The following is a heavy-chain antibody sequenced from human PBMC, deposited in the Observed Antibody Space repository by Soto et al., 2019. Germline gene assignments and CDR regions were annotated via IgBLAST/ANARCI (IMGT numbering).Heavy chain of an antibody. CDR2: ISSSSSVI. V-gene: IGHV3-48*04. J-gene: IGHJ3*02. Sequence: GGSLRLSCAVSGFTFSTYSMAWVRQAPGEGLEWVSYISSSSSVIYYADSVKGRIAVSRDNAKNSLYLQMHSLRAEDTAVYYCARYLIIPRAFDIWGQGTTVTVS. D-gene: IGHD2-21*01. CDR3: ARYLIIPRAFDI. CDR1: GFTFSTYS.